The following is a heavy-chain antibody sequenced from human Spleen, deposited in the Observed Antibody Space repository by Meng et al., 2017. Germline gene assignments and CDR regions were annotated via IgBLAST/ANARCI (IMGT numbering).Heavy chain of an antibody. V-gene: IGHV4-61*03. Sequence: QVHVSASRPVLVRPSETLSLPCTVSGGSVSSGNYYWSWVRQPPGKGLEWIGFIYHTGSTDCNPSLKRRVTISVDTSNNHFSLKLTSVTAADTAVYYCAGESAYSRFDYWGQGTLVTVSS. CDR2: IYHTGST. CDR1: GGSVSSGNYY. D-gene: IGHD5-18*01. CDR3: AGESAYSRFDY. J-gene: IGHJ4*02.